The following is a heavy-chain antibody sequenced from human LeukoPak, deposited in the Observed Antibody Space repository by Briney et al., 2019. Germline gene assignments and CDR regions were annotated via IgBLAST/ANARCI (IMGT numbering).Heavy chain of an antibody. CDR3: AKDNVRGLDY. Sequence: GGSLRLSCAASGFTFRNSWMSWVRQAPGKGLEWVANIKPDGSENYYVDSVKGRFTISRDNAKNSLYLQLNSLRAEDTAVYYCAKDNVRGLDYWGQGTLVTVSS. J-gene: IGHJ4*02. CDR1: GFTFRNSW. CDR2: IKPDGSEN. V-gene: IGHV3-7*03.